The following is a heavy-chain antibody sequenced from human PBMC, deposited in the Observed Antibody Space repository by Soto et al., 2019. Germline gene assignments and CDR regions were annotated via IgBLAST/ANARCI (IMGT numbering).Heavy chain of an antibody. V-gene: IGHV3-23*04. D-gene: IGHD3-3*01. CDR2: ISGSGGST. CDR1: GFTFSDYY. CDR3: AKDPPRAEWPVFDY. J-gene: IGHJ4*02. Sequence: VQLVESGGGLVKPGGFLRLSCAASGFTFSDYYMSWIRQAPGKGLEWVSAISGSGGSTYYADSVKGRFTISRDNSKNTLDLQMNSLRAEDTAVYYCAKDPPRAEWPVFDYWGQGTLVTVSS.